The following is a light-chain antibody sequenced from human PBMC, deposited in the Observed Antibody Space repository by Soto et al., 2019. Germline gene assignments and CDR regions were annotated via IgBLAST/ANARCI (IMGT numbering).Light chain of an antibody. Sequence: QSALTQPPSVSGSPGQSITISCTGTSSDVGGYNYVSWYQQYPGKAPKVMIFDVSNRPSGVSDRFSGSKSGNTAFLTISGLQAEDEDDYYCSSYTSSSTRLFGGGTKLTV. J-gene: IGLJ3*02. CDR3: SSYTSSSTRL. CDR1: SSDVGGYNY. CDR2: DVS. V-gene: IGLV2-14*01.